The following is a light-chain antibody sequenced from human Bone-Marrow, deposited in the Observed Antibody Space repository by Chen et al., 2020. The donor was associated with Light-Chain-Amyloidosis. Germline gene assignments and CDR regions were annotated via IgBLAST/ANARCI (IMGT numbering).Light chain of an antibody. CDR1: SSNIGINY. CDR2: RNN. J-gene: IGLJ1*01. CDR3: AAWDGSLTGYV. Sequence: QSVLTQPPSASGTPGQRVTISCSGASSNIGINYVYWYLHFPGAAPSLLIHRNNQRPSGVPERLAASKSGNSAFLAISGLRCEAEADDYCAAWDGSLTGYVCGTGTKVIGL. V-gene: IGLV1-47*01.